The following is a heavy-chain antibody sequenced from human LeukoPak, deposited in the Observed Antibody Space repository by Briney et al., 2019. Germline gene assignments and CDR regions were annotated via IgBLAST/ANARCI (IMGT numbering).Heavy chain of an antibody. CDR3: ARDIYYDYVWGSYPTGDI. J-gene: IGHJ3*02. D-gene: IGHD3-16*02. Sequence: GGSLRLSCAASGFTFSSYSMNWVRQAPGKGLEWVSSISSSSSYIYYADSVKGRFTISRDNAKNSLYLQMNSLRAEDTAVYYCARDIYYDYVWGSYPTGDIWGQGTMATVSS. CDR2: ISSSSSYI. V-gene: IGHV3-21*01. CDR1: GFTFSSYS.